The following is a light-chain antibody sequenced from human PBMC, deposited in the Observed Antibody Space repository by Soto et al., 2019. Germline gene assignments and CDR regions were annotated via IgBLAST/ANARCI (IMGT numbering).Light chain of an antibody. CDR3: QQYNNWLWT. V-gene: IGKV3-15*01. CDR2: GAS. CDR1: QRVSSN. Sequence: IVMTQSPATLSVSPGERATISCRASQRVSSNLAWYQQKPGQAPRLLIYGASTRATGIPARFSGSGSGTEFTLTISSLQFEDFAVYYCQQYNNWLWTFGQGTKVDIK. J-gene: IGKJ1*01.